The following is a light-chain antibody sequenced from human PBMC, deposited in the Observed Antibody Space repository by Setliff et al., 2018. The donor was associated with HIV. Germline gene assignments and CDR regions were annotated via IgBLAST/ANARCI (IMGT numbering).Light chain of an antibody. CDR2: EVS. CDR3: CSYAGSSTVV. V-gene: IGLV2-23*02. J-gene: IGLJ2*01. CDR1: SSDVGSFNL. Sequence: QSVLTQPASVSGSPGQSITISCTGTSSDVGSFNLVSWYQHHPGKAPKLMIYEVSKRPSGVSNRFSGSKSGNTAFLTISGLQAEDETDYYCCSYAGSSTVVFGGGTK.